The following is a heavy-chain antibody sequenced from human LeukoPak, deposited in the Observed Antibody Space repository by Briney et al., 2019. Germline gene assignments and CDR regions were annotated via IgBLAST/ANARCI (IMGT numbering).Heavy chain of an antibody. CDR2: INHSGST. J-gene: IGHJ4*02. Sequence: SETLSLTCAVYGGSFSGYYWSWIRQPPGKGLEWIGEINHSGSTNYNPSLKSRVTISVDTSKNQFSLKLSSVTAADTAVYYCARTYSSGWPFDYWGQGTLVTVSS. CDR1: GGSFSGYY. CDR3: ARTYSSGWPFDY. V-gene: IGHV4-34*01. D-gene: IGHD6-19*01.